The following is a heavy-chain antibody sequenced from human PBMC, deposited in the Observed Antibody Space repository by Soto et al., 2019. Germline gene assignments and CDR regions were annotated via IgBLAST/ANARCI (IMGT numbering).Heavy chain of an antibody. V-gene: IGHV1-46*01. J-gene: IGHJ6*02. Sequence: QVQLVQSGAEVKKPGASVKVSCKASGYTFTSYYMHWVRQAPGQGLEWMGIINPSGGSTSYAQKFQGRVTMTRDTSTSTVYMELSSLRSEDTAVYYCARGSLVLRFLDLYYYYGMDVWGQGTTVTVSS. CDR3: ARGSLVLRFLDLYYYYGMDV. D-gene: IGHD3-3*01. CDR2: INPSGGST. CDR1: GYTFTSYY.